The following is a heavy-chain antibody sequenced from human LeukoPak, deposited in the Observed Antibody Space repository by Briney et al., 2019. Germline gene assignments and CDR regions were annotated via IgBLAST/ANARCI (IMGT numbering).Heavy chain of an antibody. CDR2: IYHSGST. D-gene: IGHD3-10*01. CDR3: ARNRASDS. V-gene: IGHV4-4*02. Sequence: PSETLSLTCAVSGGSISSSNWWSWVRQPPGKGLEWIGEIYHSGSTNYNPSLESRLTISVDKSKNQFSLRLSSVTAADTAVYYCARNRASDSWGQGTLVTVSS. CDR1: GGSISSSNW. J-gene: IGHJ4*02.